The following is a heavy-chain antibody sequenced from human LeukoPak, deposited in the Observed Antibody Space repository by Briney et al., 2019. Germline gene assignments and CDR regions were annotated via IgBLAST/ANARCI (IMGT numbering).Heavy chain of an antibody. J-gene: IGHJ6*03. Sequence: GRSLRLSCAASGFTFSSYAMHWVRQAPGKGLEWVAVIAYDGSKKYYADSVKGRFTISRDNSKNTLYLQMKSLRAEDTAVYYCAKGGGYEAQYYYYYLDVWGKGTTVTISS. CDR1: GFTFSSYA. CDR3: AKGGGYEAQYYYYYLDV. V-gene: IGHV3-30*04. CDR2: IAYDGSKK. D-gene: IGHD5-12*01.